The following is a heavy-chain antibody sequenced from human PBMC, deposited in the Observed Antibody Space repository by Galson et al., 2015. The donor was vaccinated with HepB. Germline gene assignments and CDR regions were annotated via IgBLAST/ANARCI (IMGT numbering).Heavy chain of an antibody. D-gene: IGHD2-15*01. CDR2: ISWNSGSI. J-gene: IGHJ4*02. CDR3: AKDTYCSGGSCYSEVR. V-gene: IGHV3-9*01. Sequence: SLRLSCAASGFTFDDYAMHWVRQAPGKGLEWVSGISWNSGSIGYADSVKGRFTISRDNAKNSLYLQMNSLRAEDTALYYCAKDTYCSGGSCYSEVRWGQGTLVTVSS. CDR1: GFTFDDYA.